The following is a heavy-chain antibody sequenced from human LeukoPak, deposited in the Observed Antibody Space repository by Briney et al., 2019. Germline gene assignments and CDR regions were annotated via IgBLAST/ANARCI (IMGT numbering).Heavy chain of an antibody. Sequence: GGSLRLSCAASGFTFSSYEMNWVRQAPGKGLEWVSYISSGSTIYDADSVKGRFTISRDNAKNSLYLQMNSLRAEDTAVYYCARESIAVAGAPFDYWVQGTLVTVSS. D-gene: IGHD6-19*01. J-gene: IGHJ4*02. CDR3: ARESIAVAGAPFDY. CDR1: GFTFSSYE. CDR2: ISSGSTI. V-gene: IGHV3-48*03.